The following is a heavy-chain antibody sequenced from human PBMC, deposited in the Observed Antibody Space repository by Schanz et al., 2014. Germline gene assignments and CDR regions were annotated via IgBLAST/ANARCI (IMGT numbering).Heavy chain of an antibody. Sequence: QVQLVESGGGVVQPGGSLRLSCAASGFTFSFYAIHWVRQAPGKGLEWVASIRYDESHEYYADSVKGRFTISRDNSKNTLYVQMNSLRPEDTAVYYCAKAQEGRDSAGSHLFDYWGQGNLVTVSS. V-gene: IGHV3-30*02. J-gene: IGHJ4*02. CDR1: GFTFSFYA. D-gene: IGHD2-21*02. CDR3: AKAQEGRDSAGSHLFDY. CDR2: IRYDESHE.